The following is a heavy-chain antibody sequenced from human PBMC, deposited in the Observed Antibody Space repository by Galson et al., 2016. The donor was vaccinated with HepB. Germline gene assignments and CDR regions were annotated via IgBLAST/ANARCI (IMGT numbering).Heavy chain of an antibody. D-gene: IGHD6-19*01. V-gene: IGHV5-51*01. J-gene: IGHJ4*02. Sequence: QSGAEVKKPGESLKISCKAAGYMFTNNWIAWVRQMPGKGLEWMGIINCDDSDTRYSPSFQGQVTISADKSFSTAYLQWSSLKASDTAIYYGARRGIAETGNGDYFDYWGQGTLVTVSS. CDR1: GYMFTNNW. CDR2: INCDDSDT. CDR3: ARRGIAETGNGDYFDY.